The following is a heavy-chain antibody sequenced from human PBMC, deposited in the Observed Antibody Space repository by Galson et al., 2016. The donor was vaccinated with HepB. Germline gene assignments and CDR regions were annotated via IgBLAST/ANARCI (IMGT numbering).Heavy chain of an antibody. D-gene: IGHD5-24*01. CDR3: ARYSPRESGYNEDAFDF. Sequence: SETLSLTCAVSHGSISTDNWWSWVRQFPGKGLEWIGEISHSGTTNYNPSLKSRVTLSVDKFKNHFSLNLISVTAADSAVYYCARYSPRESGYNEDAFDFWGQGTLVTVSS. V-gene: IGHV4-4*02. CDR1: HGSISTDNW. J-gene: IGHJ3*01. CDR2: ISHSGTT.